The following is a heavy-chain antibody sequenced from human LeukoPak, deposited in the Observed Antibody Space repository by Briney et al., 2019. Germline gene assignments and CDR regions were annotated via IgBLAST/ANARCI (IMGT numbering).Heavy chain of an antibody. J-gene: IGHJ4*02. CDR3: ARRSSRTAMDLDY. CDR1: GGSISSSNW. CDR2: IYHSGST. D-gene: IGHD5-18*01. Sequence: SGTLSLTCAVSGGSISSSNWWSWVRQPPGKGLEWIGEIYHSGSTNYNPSLKSRVTISVDTSKNQFSLKLSSVTAADTAVYYCARRSSRTAMDLDYWGQGTLVTVSS. V-gene: IGHV4-4*02.